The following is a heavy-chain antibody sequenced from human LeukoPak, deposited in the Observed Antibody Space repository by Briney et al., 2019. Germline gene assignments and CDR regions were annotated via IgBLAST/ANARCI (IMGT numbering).Heavy chain of an antibody. J-gene: IGHJ3*02. CDR1: GGSISSSSYY. CDR3: ARPSIVGATRGAFDI. CDR2: IYYSGST. Sequence: SETLSLTCTVSGGSISSSSYYWGWIRQTPGTGLEWIGSIYYSGSTYYNPSLKSRVTISVDTSKNQFSLKLSSVTPADTAVYYYARPSIVGATRGAFDIWGQGTMVTVSS. D-gene: IGHD1-26*01. V-gene: IGHV4-39*01.